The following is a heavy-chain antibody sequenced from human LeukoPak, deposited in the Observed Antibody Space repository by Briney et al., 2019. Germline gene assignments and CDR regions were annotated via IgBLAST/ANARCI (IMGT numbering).Heavy chain of an antibody. D-gene: IGHD1-7*01. J-gene: IGHJ4*02. CDR2: IYSGGNT. CDR1: GFTVSSND. CDR3: ARDRYNWNYGPFDY. V-gene: IGHV3-66*01. Sequence: PGGSLRLSCAASGFTVSSNDMTWVRQTPGKGLEWVSIIYSGGNTYYADSVKGRFTISRDNSKDTLYLQMNSLRAEDTAVYYCARDRYNWNYGPFDYWGQGTLVTVSS.